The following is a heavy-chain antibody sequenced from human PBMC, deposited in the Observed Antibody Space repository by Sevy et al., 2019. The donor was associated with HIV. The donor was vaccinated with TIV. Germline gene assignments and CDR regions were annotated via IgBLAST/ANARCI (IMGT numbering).Heavy chain of an antibody. D-gene: IGHD6-6*01. V-gene: IGHV2-5*01. CDR1: GFSLSTSGVG. J-gene: IGHJ4*02. CDR2: IYWNDDK. CDR3: ATAEYSSSSAYFDY. Sequence: SGPTLVKPTQTLTLTCTFSGFSLSTSGVGVGWIRQPPGKALEWLALIYWNDDKRYSPSLKSRLTITKDTSKNQVVLTMTNMDPVDTATYYCATAEYSSSSAYFDYWGQGTLVTVSS.